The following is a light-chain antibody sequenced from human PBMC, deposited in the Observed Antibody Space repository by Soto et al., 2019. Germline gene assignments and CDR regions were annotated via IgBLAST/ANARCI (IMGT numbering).Light chain of an antibody. Sequence: EIVLTQSPGTLSLSPGERATLSCRASQSVSSSYLAWYQQKPGQAPRLLIYGASSRATGIPDRFSGSGSVTYFTLTIRRLEPEDFAVYYCQQYGSSPQTCGQGTKVEIK. CDR3: QQYGSSPQT. V-gene: IGKV3-20*01. J-gene: IGKJ1*01. CDR2: GAS. CDR1: QSVSSSY.